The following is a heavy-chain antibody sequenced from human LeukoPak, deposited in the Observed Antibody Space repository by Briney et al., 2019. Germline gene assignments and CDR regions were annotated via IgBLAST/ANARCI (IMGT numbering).Heavy chain of an antibody. CDR2: ISGSGGST. Sequence: GGSLRLSCTASGVTLSSYGMSWVRQAPGKGLEWVSAISGSGGSTYYADSVRGRFTISRDNSKNTLYLQMNSLRAEDTAVYYCAKDPTHYDFWSGNSDWGQGTLVTVS. CDR3: AKDPTHYDFWSGNSD. D-gene: IGHD3-3*01. V-gene: IGHV3-23*01. CDR1: GVTLSSYG. J-gene: IGHJ4*02.